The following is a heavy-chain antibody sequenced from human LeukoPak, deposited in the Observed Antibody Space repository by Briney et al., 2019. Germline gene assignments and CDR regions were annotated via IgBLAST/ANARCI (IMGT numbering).Heavy chain of an antibody. CDR1: GFTFTNCN. CDR3: ARRYGDWLDP. CDR2: ISGGSGTI. Sequence: TGGSLRLSCAASGFTFTNCNMNRVRQAPGKGPEWISYISGGSGTIYYADSVRGRFTVSRDNAKDSLWLQMNNLRVEDTAVYYRARRYGDWLDPWGPGTLVTVSS. V-gene: IGHV3-48*01. D-gene: IGHD4/OR15-4a*01. J-gene: IGHJ5*02.